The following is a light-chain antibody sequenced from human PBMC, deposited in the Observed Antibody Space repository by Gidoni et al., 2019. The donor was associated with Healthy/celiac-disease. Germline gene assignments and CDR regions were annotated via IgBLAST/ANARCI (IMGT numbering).Light chain of an antibody. V-gene: IGKV3-11*01. J-gene: IGKJ1*01. CDR3: QQRSNWPWT. CDR1: QSVSSY. Sequence: EIVLTQSPATLSLSPGESATLSCRASQSVSSYLAWYQQKPGQAPRLLIYDASNRATGIPARFSGSGSGTDFTLTISRLAPEDFAVYFCQQRSNWPWTFGQGTQVEIK. CDR2: DAS.